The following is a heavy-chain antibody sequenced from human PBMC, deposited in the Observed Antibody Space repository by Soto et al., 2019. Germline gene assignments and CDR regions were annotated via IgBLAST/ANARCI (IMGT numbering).Heavy chain of an antibody. CDR2: ISGSGGST. Sequence: EVQLLESGGGLVQPGGSLRLSCAASGFTFSSYAMSWVRQAPGKGLEWVSAISGSGGSTYYADSVKGRFTISRDNSKNTLYLQMNSLRAEDTAVYYCAKDLREWELPYLKSFQHWGQGTLVTVSS. V-gene: IGHV3-23*01. J-gene: IGHJ1*01. D-gene: IGHD1-26*01. CDR1: GFTFSSYA. CDR3: AKDLREWELPYLKSFQH.